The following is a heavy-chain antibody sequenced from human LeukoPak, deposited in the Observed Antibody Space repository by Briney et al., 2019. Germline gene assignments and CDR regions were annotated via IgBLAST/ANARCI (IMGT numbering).Heavy chain of an antibody. Sequence: GGSLRLSCAASGFTFTRYTMHWVRQAPGKGLEWVALVLYNGSKKYYADSVKSRFTLSRDNSKNTLSLEMNALRADDTAVYYCVRDNYGGILDFWGQGTLVTVSS. D-gene: IGHD2-21*01. J-gene: IGHJ4*02. CDR1: GFTFTRYT. CDR3: VRDNYGGILDF. V-gene: IGHV3-30*04. CDR2: VLYNGSKK.